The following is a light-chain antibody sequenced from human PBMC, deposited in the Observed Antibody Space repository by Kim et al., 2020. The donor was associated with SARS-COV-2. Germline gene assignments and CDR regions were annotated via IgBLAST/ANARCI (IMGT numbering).Light chain of an antibody. J-gene: IGLJ3*02. CDR3: QAWDTGIRV. V-gene: IGLV4-69*01. Sequence: QLVLTQSPSASASLGASVKLTCTLSSGHSTYVIAWHQQQPDKGTRYLMRITNDGSHNKGDGTPDRYSGSSSGAERYLTISSLQSEDEADYYCQAWDTGIRVFGGGTQLTVL. CDR1: SGHSTYV. CDR2: ITNDGSH.